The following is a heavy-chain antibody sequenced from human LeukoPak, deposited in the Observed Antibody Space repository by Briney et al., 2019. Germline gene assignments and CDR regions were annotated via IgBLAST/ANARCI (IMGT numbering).Heavy chain of an antibody. V-gene: IGHV3-23*01. Sequence: GGSLRLSCSGTGFTFSNYAMSWVRQAPGKGLEWVSVISGSGDTTKYADSVKGRFAISRDNSDNTVYLEMNRLRVEDTAVYYCARGGPSVKMIRGDFDHWGQGTLVTVSS. CDR3: ARGGPSVKMIRGDFDH. J-gene: IGHJ4*02. D-gene: IGHD3-10*01. CDR2: ISGSGDTT. CDR1: GFTFSNYA.